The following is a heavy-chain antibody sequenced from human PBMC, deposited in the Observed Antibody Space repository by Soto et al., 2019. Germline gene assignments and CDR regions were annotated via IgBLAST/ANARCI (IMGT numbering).Heavy chain of an antibody. Sequence: GGSLRLSCAASGFTFSSYAMSWVRQAPGKGLEWVSAISGSGGSTYYADSVKGRFTISRDNSKNTLYLQMNSLGAEDTAVYYCANIVVVPAASYGMDVWGQGTTVTVSS. CDR2: ISGSGGST. V-gene: IGHV3-23*01. CDR3: ANIVVVPAASYGMDV. J-gene: IGHJ6*02. CDR1: GFTFSSYA. D-gene: IGHD2-2*01.